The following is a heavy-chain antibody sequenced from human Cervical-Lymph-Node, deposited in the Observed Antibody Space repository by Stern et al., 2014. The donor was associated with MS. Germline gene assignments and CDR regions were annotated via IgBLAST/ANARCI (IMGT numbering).Heavy chain of an antibody. Sequence: EMQLVESGGGLVQPGGSLRLSCAASGFTFSSYDMHWVRQATGKGLEWVSAIGTAGDTYYPGSVKGRFTISRQNAKNSLYLQMNSLRAGDTAVYYCAREGDSTSFDYWGQGTLVTVSS. CDR1: GFTFSSYD. CDR3: AREGDSTSFDY. J-gene: IGHJ4*02. CDR2: IGTAGDT. D-gene: IGHD6-6*01. V-gene: IGHV3-13*01.